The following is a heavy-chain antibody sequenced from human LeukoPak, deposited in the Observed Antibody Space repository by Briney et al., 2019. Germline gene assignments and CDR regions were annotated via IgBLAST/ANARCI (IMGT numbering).Heavy chain of an antibody. V-gene: IGHV3-33*08. CDR1: GFTFSSYW. CDR3: ARDPDTYYYYYYGMDV. D-gene: IGHD2-2*02. Sequence: GESLRLSCAASGFTFSSYWMHWVRQAPGKGLEWVAVIWYDGSNKYYADSVKGRFTISRDNSKNTLYLQMNSLRAEDTAVYYCARDPDTYYYYYYGMDVWGQGTTVTVSS. CDR2: IWYDGSNK. J-gene: IGHJ6*02.